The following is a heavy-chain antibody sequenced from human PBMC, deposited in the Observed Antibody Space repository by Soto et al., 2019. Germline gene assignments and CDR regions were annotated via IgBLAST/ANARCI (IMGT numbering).Heavy chain of an antibody. Sequence: EVQLVESGGGLVKPGGTLRLSCSFTFNSYSLNWVRQAPGQGLEWVSSISSGSAYIKYADSVKGRFTISRDNANNFLYLQMSSLRVDDTALYYCTRDQGGSYDSWFDPWRQGTLVTVSS. D-gene: IGHD1-26*01. CDR2: ISSGSAYI. CDR3: TRDQGGSYDSWFDP. CDR1: TFNSYS. V-gene: IGHV3-21*06. J-gene: IGHJ5*02.